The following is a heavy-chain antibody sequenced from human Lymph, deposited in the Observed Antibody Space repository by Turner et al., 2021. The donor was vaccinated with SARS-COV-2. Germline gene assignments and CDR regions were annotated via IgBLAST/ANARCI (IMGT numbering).Heavy chain of an antibody. CDR2: ISYDGSNK. CDR1: GFTFSSYS. J-gene: IGHJ4*02. Sequence: QVQLVESGGGVVQPGRSLRLPCAASGFTFSSYSMHWVRQAPGKGLEWVALISYDGSNKYYADSVKGRFTISRDNSKNTLYLQMNSLRADDTAVYYCARDMGGFTDYWGQGTLVTVSS. D-gene: IGHD5-12*01. V-gene: IGHV3-30-3*01. CDR3: ARDMGGFTDY.